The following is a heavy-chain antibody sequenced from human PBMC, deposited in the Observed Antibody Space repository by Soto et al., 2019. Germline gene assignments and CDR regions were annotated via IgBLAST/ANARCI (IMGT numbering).Heavy chain of an antibody. Sequence: ASETLSLTCTVSGGTISTFYWHWIPQPPGKGLEWIGYIYYSGSTTYNPSLKSRVTISVDTSKDQFSLKLSSVTAADTAVYYCARIPKGYTNYYFDYWGQGTLVTVSS. D-gene: IGHD4-4*01. V-gene: IGHV4-59*01. CDR2: IYYSGST. CDR3: ARIPKGYTNYYFDY. CDR1: GGTISTFY. J-gene: IGHJ4*02.